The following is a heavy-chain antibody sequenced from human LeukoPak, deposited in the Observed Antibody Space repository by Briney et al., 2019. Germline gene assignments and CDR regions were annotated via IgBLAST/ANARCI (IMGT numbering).Heavy chain of an antibody. D-gene: IGHD5-12*01. Sequence: SVKVSCKASGGTFSSYAISWVRQAPGQGLEWMGRIIPILGIANYAQKFQGRVTITADKSTSTAYMELSSLRSEDTAVYYCARSRGYSGYDSDYWGQGTLVTVSS. CDR2: IIPILGIA. CDR3: ARSRGYSGYDSDY. J-gene: IGHJ4*02. V-gene: IGHV1-69*04. CDR1: GGTFSSYA.